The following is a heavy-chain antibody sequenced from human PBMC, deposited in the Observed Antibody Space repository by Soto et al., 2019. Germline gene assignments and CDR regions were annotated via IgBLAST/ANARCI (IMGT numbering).Heavy chain of an antibody. CDR3: ARGDCSSTSCYIPHYYYGMDV. CDR2: IIPIFGTA. D-gene: IGHD2-2*02. V-gene: IGHV1-69*13. J-gene: IGHJ6*02. CDR1: GGTFSSYA. Sequence: GASVKVSCKASGGTFSSYAISWVRQAPGQGLEWMGGIIPIFGTANYAQKFQGRVTITADESTSTAYMELSSLRSEDTAVYYCARGDCSSTSCYIPHYYYGMDVWGQGTTVTV.